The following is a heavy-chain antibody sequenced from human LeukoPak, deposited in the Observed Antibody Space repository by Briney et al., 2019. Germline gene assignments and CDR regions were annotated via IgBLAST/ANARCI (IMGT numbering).Heavy chain of an antibody. CDR3: ARDQRQWLY. J-gene: IGHJ4*02. D-gene: IGHD6-19*01. CDR2: IRSKANSYAT. V-gene: IGHV3-73*01. Sequence: PGGSLRLSCAASGFTFSGSAMHWVRQASGKGLEWVGRIRSKANSYATAYAASVKGRFTISRDDSKNTAYLQMNSLKTEDTAVYYCARDQRQWLYWGQGILVTVSS. CDR1: GFTFSGSA.